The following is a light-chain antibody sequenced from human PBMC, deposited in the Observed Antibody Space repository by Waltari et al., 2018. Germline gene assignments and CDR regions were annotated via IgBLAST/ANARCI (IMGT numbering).Light chain of an antibody. CDR1: QSVNSN. CDR3: QQYDNWPPYT. J-gene: IGKJ2*01. Sequence: EIVMTQSPATLSVSPGDRANISCRASQSVNSNLAWYQQKPGQAPRLLIYTASTLATGVPARFSGSGSGTHFTLTISSLQSEDFAVYYCQQYDNWPPYTFGQGTNLEIK. CDR2: TAS. V-gene: IGKV3-15*01.